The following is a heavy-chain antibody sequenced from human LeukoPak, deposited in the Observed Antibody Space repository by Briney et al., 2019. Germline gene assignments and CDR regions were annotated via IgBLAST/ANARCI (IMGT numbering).Heavy chain of an antibody. D-gene: IGHD5-24*01. CDR3: ARDRDGYNPGWFDP. J-gene: IGHJ5*02. V-gene: IGHV3-33*01. CDR2: IWYDGSNK. Sequence: PGGSLRLSCAASGFTFSSYGMRWVRQAPGKGLEWVAVIWYDGSNKYYADSVKGRFTISRDNSKNTLYLQMNSLRAEDTAVYYCARDRDGYNPGWFDPWGQGTLVTVSS. CDR1: GFTFSSYG.